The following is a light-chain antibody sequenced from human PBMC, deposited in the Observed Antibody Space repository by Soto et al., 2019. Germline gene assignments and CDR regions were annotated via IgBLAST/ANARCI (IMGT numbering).Light chain of an antibody. CDR1: QSIGTW. CDR2: DAS. J-gene: IGKJ5*01. CDR3: QQYNSYPIT. V-gene: IGKV1-5*01. Sequence: DIQTTLSPSTLSATVGDGVTITCRASQSIGTWLAWYQQKPGKAPKFLIYDASSLKSGVPSRFSGSGSGTEFTLTICSLQPDDFATYYCQQYNSYPITFGQGTRLE.